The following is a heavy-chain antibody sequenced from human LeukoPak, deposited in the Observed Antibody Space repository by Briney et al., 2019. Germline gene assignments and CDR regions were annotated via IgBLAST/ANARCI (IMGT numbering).Heavy chain of an antibody. CDR2: IRSKAYRGTT. J-gene: IGHJ4*02. CDR1: GFSFGDYA. V-gene: IGHV3-49*04. CDR3: LREPSCKSTTCYPGN. D-gene: IGHD2-2*01. Sequence: PGGSLRLSCTATGFSFGDYAMSWVRQAPGKGPEWVGFIRSKAYRGTTRNTASVNGKIIISRDDSKATMYLQMNSLTIDDAGVYYCLREPSCKSTTCYPGNWGQGTRVTVSS.